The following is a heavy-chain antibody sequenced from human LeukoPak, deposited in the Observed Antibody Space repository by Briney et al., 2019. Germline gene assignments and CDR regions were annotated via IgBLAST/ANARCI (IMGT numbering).Heavy chain of an antibody. CDR3: ARDPIAVAGVRPYYFDH. Sequence: PGGSLRLSCAAPGFNFDDYGMSWVRQAPGKGQEWVCGSDWNGGNTGYADSVKGRFTITRDNAKNSLYLQMNSLRAEDTALYYCARDPIAVAGVRPYYFDHWGQGTLVSVSS. J-gene: IGHJ4*02. CDR1: GFNFDDYG. CDR2: SDWNGGNT. V-gene: IGHV3-20*04. D-gene: IGHD6-19*01.